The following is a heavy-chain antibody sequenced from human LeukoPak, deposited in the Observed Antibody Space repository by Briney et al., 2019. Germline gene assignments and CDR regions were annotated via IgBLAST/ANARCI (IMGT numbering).Heavy chain of an antibody. CDR1: GFTFSSYS. J-gene: IGHJ6*02. V-gene: IGHV3-23*01. Sequence: GGSLRLSCAASGFTFSSYSMNWVRQAPGKGLEWVSAISGSGGITYYADSVKGRFTISRDNSKNTLYLQMNSLRAEDTAVYYCAKCPSIPYYGMDVWGQGTTVTVSS. CDR3: AKCPSIPYYGMDV. CDR2: ISGSGGIT.